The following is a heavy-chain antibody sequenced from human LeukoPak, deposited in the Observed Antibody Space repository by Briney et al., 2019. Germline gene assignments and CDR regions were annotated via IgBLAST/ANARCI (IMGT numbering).Heavy chain of an antibody. V-gene: IGHV3-23*01. CDR1: GFSFSSYA. CDR2: ISSGGQYV. CDR3: AKDQEVHDSPANYFDY. D-gene: IGHD3-22*01. Sequence: GGSLRLSCAASGFSFSSYAMSWVRQAPGKGLEWVSTISSGGQYVNYADSVKGRFTISRDNSKNTLYLQMNSLRAEDTAVYYCAKDQEVHDSPANYFDYWGQGTLVTVSS. J-gene: IGHJ4*02.